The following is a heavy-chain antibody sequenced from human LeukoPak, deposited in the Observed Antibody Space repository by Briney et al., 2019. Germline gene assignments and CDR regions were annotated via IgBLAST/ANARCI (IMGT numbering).Heavy chain of an antibody. J-gene: IGHJ3*02. CDR2: IYTSGST. CDR3: ARYRANSSSWYPAGAFDI. CDR1: GGSISSYY. D-gene: IGHD6-13*01. V-gene: IGHV4-4*07. Sequence: SETLSLTCTVSGGSISSYYWSWIRQPAGKGLEWIGRIYTSGSTNYNPSPKSRVTMSVDTSKNQFSLKLSSVTAADTAVYYCARYRANSSSWYPAGAFDIWGQGTMVTVSS.